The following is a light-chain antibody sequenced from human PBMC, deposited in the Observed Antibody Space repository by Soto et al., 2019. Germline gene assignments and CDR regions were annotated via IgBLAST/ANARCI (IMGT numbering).Light chain of an antibody. V-gene: IGKV3-20*01. CDR1: QSVSSSY. Sequence: EIVLTQSPGTLSLSPGERATLSCRASQSVSSSYSAWYQQKPGQAPRLLIYGASSRATGISDRFSGSGSGTDFTLTISRLEPEDFAVYYCQQYGSSLLTFGGGTKVEIK. J-gene: IGKJ4*02. CDR2: GAS. CDR3: QQYGSSLLT.